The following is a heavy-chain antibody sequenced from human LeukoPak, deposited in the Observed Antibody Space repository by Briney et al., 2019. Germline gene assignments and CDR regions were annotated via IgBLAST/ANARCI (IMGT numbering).Heavy chain of an antibody. J-gene: IGHJ4*02. CDR3: ARGIGSVDIVATIEYFDY. CDR2: INHSGST. V-gene: IGHV4-34*01. CDR1: GGSFSGYY. D-gene: IGHD5-12*01. Sequence: PSETLSLTCAVYGGSFSGYYWSWIRQPPGKGLEWIGEINHSGSTNYNPSLKSRVTISVDTSKNQFSLKLSSVTAADTAVYYCARGIGSVDIVATIEYFDYWGQGTLVTVSS.